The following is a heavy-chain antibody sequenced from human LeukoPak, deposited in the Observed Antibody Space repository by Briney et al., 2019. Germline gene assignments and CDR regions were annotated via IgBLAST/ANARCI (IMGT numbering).Heavy chain of an antibody. D-gene: IGHD3-22*01. CDR3: ARGGDSSAYYLLDAFDI. Sequence: SETLSLSCVVYGGSFSGYYWSWIRQSPGKGLEWIGEINHSGSTNYTPSLKSRVTISVDTSKNQFSLKLSSVTAADTAVYYCARGGDSSAYYLLDAFDIWGQGTMVTVSS. V-gene: IGHV4-34*01. J-gene: IGHJ3*02. CDR1: GGSFSGYY. CDR2: INHSGST.